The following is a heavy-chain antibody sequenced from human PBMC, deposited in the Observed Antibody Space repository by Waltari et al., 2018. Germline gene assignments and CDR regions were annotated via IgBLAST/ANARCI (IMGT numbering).Heavy chain of an antibody. D-gene: IGHD3-3*01. CDR3: AGGGGFLCDI. CDR1: GFTFSSLW. CDR2: IKQDGSEL. J-gene: IGHJ3*02. V-gene: IGHV3-7*01. Sequence: EVQLVESGGGLVQPGGSLRLSCAVSGFTFSSLWMSWFRQAPGKWLEWVANIKQDGSELYYVDSVKGRFTISRDNAKNSLYLQMNSLTTEDTAVYYCAGGGGFLCDIWGQGTLVTVSS.